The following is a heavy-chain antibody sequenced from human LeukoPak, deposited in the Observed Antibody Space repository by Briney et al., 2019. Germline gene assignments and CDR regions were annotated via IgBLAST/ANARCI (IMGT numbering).Heavy chain of an antibody. D-gene: IGHD3-22*01. Sequence: SETLSLTCTVSGGSISSYYWSWIRQPAGKGLEWIGRIYTSGSTNYNPSLKSRVTMSVDTSKNQFSLKLSSVTPADTAVYYCAQSGGYYYDSSGVNWFDPWGQGTLVTVSS. CDR3: AQSGGYYYDSSGVNWFDP. J-gene: IGHJ5*02. CDR1: GGSISSYY. V-gene: IGHV4-4*07. CDR2: IYTSGST.